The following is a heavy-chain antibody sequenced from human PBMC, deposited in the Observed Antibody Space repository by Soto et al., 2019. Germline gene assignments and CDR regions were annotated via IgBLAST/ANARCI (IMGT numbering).Heavy chain of an antibody. V-gene: IGHV3-30*18. CDR2: ISYDGSEK. CDR3: VKPPFCSGGSCYQH. D-gene: IGHD2-15*01. Sequence: PGGSLRLSCAASGFIFSTYGMHWVRQAPGRGLEWVTVISYDGSEKYYADSVKGRFTISRDNPKNTLYLQMNSLRAEDTAVYYCVKPPFCSGGSCYQHWGQGTLVTVSS. J-gene: IGHJ1*01. CDR1: GFIFSTYG.